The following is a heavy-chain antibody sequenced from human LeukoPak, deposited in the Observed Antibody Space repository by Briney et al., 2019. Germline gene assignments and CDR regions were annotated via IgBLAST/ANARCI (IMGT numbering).Heavy chain of an antibody. J-gene: IGHJ4*02. CDR3: AREGYYDYVWGSYRPGGFDY. V-gene: IGHV3-7*01. CDR2: IKQDGSEK. D-gene: IGHD3-16*02. Sequence: HPGGSLRPSCAASGFTFSSYWMSWVRQAPGKGLEWVANIKQDGSEKYYVDSVKGRFTISRDNAKNSLYLQMNSLRAEDTAVYYCAREGYYDYVWGSYRPGGFDYWGQGTLVTVSS. CDR1: GFTFSSYW.